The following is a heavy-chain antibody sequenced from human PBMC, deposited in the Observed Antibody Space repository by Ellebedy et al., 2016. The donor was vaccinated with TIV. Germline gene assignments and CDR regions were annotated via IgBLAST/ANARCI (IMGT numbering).Heavy chain of an antibody. V-gene: IGHV3-7*03. D-gene: IGHD3-16*01. CDR1: GFTFSNYY. Sequence: GESLKISCAASGFTFSNYYMTWVRQAPGKGLEWVANIHQDGSDKHYVDPVKGRFTISRDNAKNSLYLQMNSLRAEDTAVYYCAQRGADYWGQGTPVTVSS. CDR2: IHQDGSDK. CDR3: AQRGADY. J-gene: IGHJ4*02.